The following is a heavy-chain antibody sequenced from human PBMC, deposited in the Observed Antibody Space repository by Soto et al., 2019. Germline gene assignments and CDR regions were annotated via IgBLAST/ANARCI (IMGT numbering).Heavy chain of an antibody. CDR1: GGSISRSSYY. J-gene: IGHJ6*02. CDR3: ARELSHYGMDV. CDR2: IYYSGST. Sequence: SDTLSLTCTVSGGSISRSSYYWGWIRQPPGKGLEWIGSIYYSGSTYYSPSLKSRVTISVDTSKNQFSLKLSSVTAADTAVYYCARELSHYGMDVWGQGTTVTVSS. D-gene: IGHD3-10*01. V-gene: IGHV4-39*02.